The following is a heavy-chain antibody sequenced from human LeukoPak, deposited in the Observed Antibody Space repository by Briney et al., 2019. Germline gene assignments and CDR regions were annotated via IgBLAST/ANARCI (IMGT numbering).Heavy chain of an antibody. CDR3: AKYEIGYCSSTSCYSGPY. Sequence: GGSLRLSCAASGFTFSSYAMSWVRQAPGKGLEWVSAISGSGGSTYYADSVKGRFTISRDNSKNTLYLQMNSLRAEDTAVYYCAKYEIGYCSSTSCYSGPYWGQGTLVTVSS. V-gene: IGHV3-23*01. D-gene: IGHD2-2*02. CDR1: GFTFSSYA. J-gene: IGHJ4*02. CDR2: ISGSGGST.